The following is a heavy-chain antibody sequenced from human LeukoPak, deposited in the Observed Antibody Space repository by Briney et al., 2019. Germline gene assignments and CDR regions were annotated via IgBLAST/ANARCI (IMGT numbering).Heavy chain of an antibody. V-gene: IGHV5-51*01. Sequence: SGXSFTXYXIGWVXXXXGXXXXXXXIIYPGDSDTRYSPSFQGQVTISADKSISTAYLQWSSLKASDTAMYYCARPGAGYSFYYFDYWGQGTLVTVSS. CDR3: ARPGAGYSFYYFDY. D-gene: IGHD5-24*01. J-gene: IGHJ4*02. CDR1: GXSFTXYX. CDR2: IYPGDSDT.